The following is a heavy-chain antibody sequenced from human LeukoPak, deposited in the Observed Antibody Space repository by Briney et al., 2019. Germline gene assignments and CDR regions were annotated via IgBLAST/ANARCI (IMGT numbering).Heavy chain of an antibody. CDR1: GFTFSSYW. CDR2: INSDGSWT. Sequence: GGSLRLSCAASGFTFSSYWMSWVRQAPGKGLVWVSHINSDGSWTTYVDSVKGRFTISKDNAKNMVYLQMNNLRAEDTAVYYCVSFYETYWGRGTLVTVSS. V-gene: IGHV3-74*01. J-gene: IGHJ4*02. D-gene: IGHD2-2*01. CDR3: VSFYETY.